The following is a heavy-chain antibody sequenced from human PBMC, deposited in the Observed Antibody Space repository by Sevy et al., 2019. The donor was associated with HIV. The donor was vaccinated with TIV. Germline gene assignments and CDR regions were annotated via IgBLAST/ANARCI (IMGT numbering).Heavy chain of an antibody. CDR3: ARGLGYSSSCGY. Sequence: ASVKVSCKASGYTFTSYDINWVRQATGQGLEWMGWMNPNSGNTGYAQKFQGRVTITRNTSISTAYMELSSLRSEDTAVYYCARGLGYSSSCGYWGQGTLVTVSS. V-gene: IGHV1-8*03. CDR2: MNPNSGNT. D-gene: IGHD6-13*01. J-gene: IGHJ4*02. CDR1: GYTFTSYD.